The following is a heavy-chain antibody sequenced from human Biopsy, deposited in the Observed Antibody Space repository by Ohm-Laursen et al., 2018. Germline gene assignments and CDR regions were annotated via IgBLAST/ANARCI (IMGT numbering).Heavy chain of an antibody. CDR1: GGTFGNYG. CDR2: NIPILGTG. V-gene: IGHV1-69*06. D-gene: IGHD3-9*01. J-gene: IGHJ1*01. Sequence: GSSVKVSCKAPGGTFGNYGVNWVRQAPGQGLEWLGGNIPILGTGNYAQKFQDRVTVAADTSTSTATMELRSLRSDDTAVYYCATKLTGYFHHWGQGILVIVSS. CDR3: ATKLTGYFHH.